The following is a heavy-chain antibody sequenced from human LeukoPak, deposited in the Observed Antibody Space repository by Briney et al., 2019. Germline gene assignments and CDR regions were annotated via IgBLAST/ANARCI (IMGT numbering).Heavy chain of an antibody. CDR3: ARDAYYYDSSGYTPNFDS. CDR1: GFTFSSYA. J-gene: IGHJ4*02. V-gene: IGHV3-30-3*01. CDR2: ISYDGSNK. D-gene: IGHD3-22*01. Sequence: GGSLRLSCAASGFTFSSYAMHWVRQAPGKGLEWVAVISYDGSNKYYADSVKGRFTISSDNSKNTLYLQMNSLRAEDTAVYYCARDAYYYDSSGYTPNFDSWGQGTLVTVSS.